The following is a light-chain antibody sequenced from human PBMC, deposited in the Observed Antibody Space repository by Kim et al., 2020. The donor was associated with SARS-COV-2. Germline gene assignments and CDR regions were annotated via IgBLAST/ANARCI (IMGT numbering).Light chain of an antibody. V-gene: IGKV3-20*01. CDR2: GAS. J-gene: IGKJ4*01. Sequence: EIVLTQSPGTLSLSPGERATLSCRASQSVSSSYLAWYQLKPGQAPRLLIYGASSRATGIPDRFSGSGSGTDFTLTISRLEPEDFAVYYCQQYGYSLSFGGGTKLDIK. CDR3: QQYGYSLS. CDR1: QSVSSSY.